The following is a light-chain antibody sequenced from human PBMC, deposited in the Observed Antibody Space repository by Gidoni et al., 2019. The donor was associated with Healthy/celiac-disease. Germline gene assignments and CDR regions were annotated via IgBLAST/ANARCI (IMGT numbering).Light chain of an antibody. V-gene: IGKV1-33*01. CDR1: QDISNY. CDR2: DAS. Sequence: DLQMTQSPSSLSASVGDRVTITCQASQDISNYLNWYQQKPGKTPKLLIYDASNLETGVPSRFSGSGAGTEFTLTISSLQPEDIATYYCQQYDKLPARTFGGGTKVEIK. CDR3: QQYDKLPART. J-gene: IGKJ4*01.